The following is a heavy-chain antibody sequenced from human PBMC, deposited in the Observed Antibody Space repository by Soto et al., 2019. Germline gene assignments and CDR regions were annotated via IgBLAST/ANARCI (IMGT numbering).Heavy chain of an antibody. CDR2: IYTSGST. CDR1: GGSISSYY. CDR3: ARDGDVLRYFDWLALDY. V-gene: IGHV4-4*07. J-gene: IGHJ4*02. Sequence: LSLTCTVSGGSISSYYWSWIRQPAGKGLEWIGRIYTSGSTNYNPSLKSRVTMSVDTSKNQFSLKLSSVTAADTAVYYCARDGDVLRYFDWLALDYWGQGTLVTV. D-gene: IGHD3-9*01.